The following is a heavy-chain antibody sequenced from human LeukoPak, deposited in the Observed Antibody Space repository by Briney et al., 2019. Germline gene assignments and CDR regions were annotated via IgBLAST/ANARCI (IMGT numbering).Heavy chain of an antibody. D-gene: IGHD5-12*01. Sequence: GGSLRLSCAASGFTFSNYAMHWVRQAPGKGLEWVAVISYDGNVKYYADSVKGRFTISRDNSKNTLYLQMNSLRAEDTAVYYCAKDYGSGYDIENFDYWGQGTLVTVSS. J-gene: IGHJ4*02. V-gene: IGHV3-30*04. CDR2: ISYDGNVK. CDR3: AKDYGSGYDIENFDY. CDR1: GFTFSNYA.